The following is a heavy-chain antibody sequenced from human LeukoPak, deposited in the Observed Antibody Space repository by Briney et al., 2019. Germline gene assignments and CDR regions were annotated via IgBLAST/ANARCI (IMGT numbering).Heavy chain of an antibody. J-gene: IGHJ4*02. CDR1: GFTVSSNY. CDR2: IYSGGST. V-gene: IGHV3-53*01. D-gene: IGHD6-6*01. CDR3: AKDLRSSSSKGVFDY. Sequence: PGGSLRLSCAASGFTVSSNYMTWVRQAPGKGLEWVSVIYSGGSTYYADSVKGRFTISRDNSKNTLYLQMNSLRAEDTAIYYCAKDLRSSSSKGVFDYWGQGTLVTVSS.